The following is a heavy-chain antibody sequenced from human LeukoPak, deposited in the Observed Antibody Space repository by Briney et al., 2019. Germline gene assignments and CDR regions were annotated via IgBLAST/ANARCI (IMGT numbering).Heavy chain of an antibody. CDR2: ISSDSNYI. D-gene: IGHD5-18*01. CDR1: GFTFSTYS. V-gene: IGHV3-21*01. Sequence: GGSLRLSCAASGFTFSTYSMNWVRQAPGKGLEWVSSISSDSNYIFYGDSLKGRFTISRDNAKNSLYLQMISLRAEDTAVYYCARHGGGYSYGYPFDYWGQGTLVTVSS. J-gene: IGHJ4*02. CDR3: ARHGGGYSYGYPFDY.